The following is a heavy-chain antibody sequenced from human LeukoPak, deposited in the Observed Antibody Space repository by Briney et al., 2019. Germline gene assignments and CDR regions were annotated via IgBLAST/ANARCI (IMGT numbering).Heavy chain of an antibody. V-gene: IGHV3-48*03. CDR2: ITNDGRTT. CDR1: GFTFRSYE. CDR3: VRKGSLDY. D-gene: IGHD3-10*01. J-gene: IGHJ4*02. Sequence: GGSLRLSCAASGFTFRSYEMSWVRPAPGKGLDWTSYITNDGRTTYYANSVRGRFTISRDNAKNSLYLQMNSLRVEDTALYYCVRKGSLDYWGKGTLVSVSS.